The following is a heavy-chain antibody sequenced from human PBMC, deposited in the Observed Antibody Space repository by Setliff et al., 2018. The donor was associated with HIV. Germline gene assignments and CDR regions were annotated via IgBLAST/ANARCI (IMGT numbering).Heavy chain of an antibody. Sequence: PSETLSLTCSVSGGSVGSGSYYWSWIRQSPGKGLEWLGYIYYSGSTTYNPSLRSRVTISIDTSKNQFSLKVNSVTAADTAVYYCARLRPSVADRSYFDHWGQGTLVTVSS. D-gene: IGHD6-19*01. CDR2: IYYSGST. CDR1: GGSVGSGSYY. J-gene: IGHJ4*02. V-gene: IGHV4-61*01. CDR3: ARLRPSVADRSYFDH.